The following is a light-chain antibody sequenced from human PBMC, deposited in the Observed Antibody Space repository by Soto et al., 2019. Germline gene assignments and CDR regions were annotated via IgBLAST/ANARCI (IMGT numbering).Light chain of an antibody. CDR3: HQYHNFPRT. Sequence: AIEMTQSPSSLSASVGDRVTITCRASQGIRNDLGWYQQKPGKAPKLLIYAASSLQSGVPSRFSGSGYGTEFNLTVSSLQTDDFATYYCHQYHNFPRTFGQGTKVDIK. V-gene: IGKV1-6*01. CDR1: QGIRND. CDR2: AAS. J-gene: IGKJ1*01.